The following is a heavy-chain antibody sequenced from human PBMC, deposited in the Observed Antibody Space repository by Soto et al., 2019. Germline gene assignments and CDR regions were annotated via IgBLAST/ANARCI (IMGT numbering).Heavy chain of an antibody. V-gene: IGHV3-7*01. Sequence: PGGSLRLSCAASGFTLNSYWMGWVRQAPGKGLEWVANIKQDGSEKYYVDSVKGRFTISRDNAKNSLYLQMNSLRAEDTAVYYCARGGSSSLTTIYYGMDVCGQGTPVTV. CDR2: IKQDGSEK. J-gene: IGHJ6*02. CDR1: GFTLNSYW. CDR3: ARGGSSSLTTIYYGMDV. D-gene: IGHD6-6*01.